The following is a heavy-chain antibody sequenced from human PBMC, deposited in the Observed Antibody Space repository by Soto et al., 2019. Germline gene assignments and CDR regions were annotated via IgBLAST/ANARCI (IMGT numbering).Heavy chain of an antibody. J-gene: IGHJ6*02. CDR3: ARELTEDYDFWSGYTQRYYGMDV. CDR2: INPNSGGT. V-gene: IGHV1-2*04. Sequence: GASVKVSCKASGYTFTGYYMHWVRQAPGQGLEWMGWINPNSGGTNYAQKFQGWVTMTRDTSISTAYMELSRLRSDDTAVYYCARELTEDYDFWSGYTQRYYGMDVWGPGTPVTVYS. CDR1: GYTFTGYY. D-gene: IGHD3-3*01.